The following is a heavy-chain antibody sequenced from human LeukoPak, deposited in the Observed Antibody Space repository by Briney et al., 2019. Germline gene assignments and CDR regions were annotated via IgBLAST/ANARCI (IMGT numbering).Heavy chain of an antibody. V-gene: IGHV4-59*01. D-gene: IGHD4-17*01. J-gene: IGHJ4*02. Sequence: SSETLSLTCTVSGGSISSYYWSWIRQPPGKGLEWIGYIYYSGSTNYNPSLKSRVTISVDTSKNQFSLKLSSVTAADTAVYYCARAYGDPFLFDYWGQGTLVTVSS. CDR1: GGSISSYY. CDR3: ARAYGDPFLFDY. CDR2: IYYSGST.